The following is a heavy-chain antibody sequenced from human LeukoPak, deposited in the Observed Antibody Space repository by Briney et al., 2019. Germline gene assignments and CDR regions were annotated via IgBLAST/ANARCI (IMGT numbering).Heavy chain of an antibody. CDR3: ARDVLGTGYSSGWYLFPPPPYNWFDP. D-gene: IGHD6-19*01. CDR2: ISAYNGNT. CDR1: GYTFTNFG. J-gene: IGHJ5*02. V-gene: IGHV1-18*01. Sequence: RASVKVSCKTSGYTFTNFGISWVRQAPGQGLEWMGWISAYNGNTNYAQKLQGRVTMTTDTSTSTAYMELRSLRSDDTAVYYCARDVLGTGYSSGWYLFPPPPYNWFDPWGQGTLVTVSS.